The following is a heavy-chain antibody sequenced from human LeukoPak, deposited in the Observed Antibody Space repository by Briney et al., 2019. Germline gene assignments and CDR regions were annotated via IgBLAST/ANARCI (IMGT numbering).Heavy chain of an antibody. J-gene: IGHJ4*02. D-gene: IGHD6-6*01. V-gene: IGHV1-2*02. Sequence: GASVKDSCKASGYTFSDYYMHWVRQAPGQGLEWMGWINPKSGDTNYAQKFQGRDTMTRDTSISTAYMELSRLRSDDTAVYYCARDLPARPGAETLGNDWGQGTLVTVSS. CDR2: INPKSGDT. CDR3: ARDLPARPGAETLGND. CDR1: GYTFSDYY.